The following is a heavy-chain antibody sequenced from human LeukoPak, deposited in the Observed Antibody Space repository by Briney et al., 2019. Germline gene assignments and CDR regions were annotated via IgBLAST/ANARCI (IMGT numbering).Heavy chain of an antibody. V-gene: IGHV4-4*07. CDR1: GGSISSYY. J-gene: IGHJ4*02. CDR2: IYTSGST. Sequence: SETLSLTCTVSGGSISSYYWSWIRQPAGKGLEWIGRIYTSGSTNYNPSLKSRVTMSVDTSKNQFSLKLSSVTAADTAGYYCARDHPYSSGPEFDYWGQETLLTHSS. D-gene: IGHD6-19*01. CDR3: ARDHPYSSGPEFDY.